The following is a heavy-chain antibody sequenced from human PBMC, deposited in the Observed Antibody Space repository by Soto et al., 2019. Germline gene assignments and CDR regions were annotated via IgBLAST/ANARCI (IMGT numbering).Heavy chain of an antibody. Sequence: GGSLRLSCAASGFTFSNAWMSWVRQAPGKGLEWVGRIKSKTDGGTTDYAAPVKGRFTISRDDSKNTLYLQMNSLKTEDTAVYYCTASPYYDFWSGYNGYYYYYMDVWGKGTTVTVSS. CDR3: TASPYYDFWSGYNGYYYYYMDV. CDR1: GFTFSNAW. CDR2: IKSKTDGGTT. V-gene: IGHV3-15*01. D-gene: IGHD3-3*01. J-gene: IGHJ6*03.